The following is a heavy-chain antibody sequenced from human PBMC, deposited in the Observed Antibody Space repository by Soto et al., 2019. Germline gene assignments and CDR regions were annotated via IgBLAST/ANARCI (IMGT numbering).Heavy chain of an antibody. J-gene: IGHJ4*02. D-gene: IGHD5-18*01. CDR3: ARRYGSCFDY. V-gene: IGHV4-59*08. CDR2: IYYSGST. CDR1: GGSISSYY. Sequence: QVQLQESGPGLVKPSETLSLTCTVSGGSISSYYWSWIRQPPGKGLEWIGYIYYSGSTNYNPSLXSRDTIXXDTSKSQFSLKLSSVTAADTAVYYCARRYGSCFDYWGQGTLVTVSS.